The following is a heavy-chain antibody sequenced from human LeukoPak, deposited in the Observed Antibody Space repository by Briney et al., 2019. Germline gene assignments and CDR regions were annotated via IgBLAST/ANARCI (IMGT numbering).Heavy chain of an antibody. CDR2: FDPEDGET. CDR3: ATDPPRGAVAGPS. D-gene: IGHD6-19*01. CDR1: GYTFTKHG. Sequence: ASVKVSCKASGYTFTKHGISWVRQAPGQGLEWMGGFDPEDGETIYAQKFQGRVTMTEDTSTDTAYMELSSLRSEDTAVYYCATDPPRGAVAGPSWGQGTLVTVSS. V-gene: IGHV1-24*01. J-gene: IGHJ5*02.